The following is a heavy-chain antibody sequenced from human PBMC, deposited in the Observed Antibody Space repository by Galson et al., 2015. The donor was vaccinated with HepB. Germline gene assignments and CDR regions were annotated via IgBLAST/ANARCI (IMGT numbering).Heavy chain of an antibody. J-gene: IGHJ4*02. CDR1: GFTFSSYA. V-gene: IGHV3-21*01. Sequence: SLRLSCAASGFTFSSYAMHWVRQAPGKGLEWVSSISSSSSYIYYADSVKGRFTISRDNAKNSLYLQMNSLRAEDTAVYYCARSLGDYDSSGYYMYYFDYWGQGTLVTVSS. CDR2: ISSSSSYI. CDR3: ARSLGDYDSSGYYMYYFDY. D-gene: IGHD3-22*01.